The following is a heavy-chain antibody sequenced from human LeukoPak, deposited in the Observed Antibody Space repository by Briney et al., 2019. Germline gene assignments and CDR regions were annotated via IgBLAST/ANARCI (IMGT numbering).Heavy chain of an antibody. J-gene: IGHJ6*02. Sequence: ASVKVSCKASGYTFTSYGISWVRQAPGQGLEWMGWISAYNGNTNYAQKLQGRVTMTTDTSTSTAYMELRSLRPDDTAVYYCARESQRITIFGVPPEGMDVWGQGTTVTVSS. CDR2: ISAYNGNT. CDR1: GYTFTSYG. D-gene: IGHD3-3*01. CDR3: ARESQRITIFGVPPEGMDV. V-gene: IGHV1-18*01.